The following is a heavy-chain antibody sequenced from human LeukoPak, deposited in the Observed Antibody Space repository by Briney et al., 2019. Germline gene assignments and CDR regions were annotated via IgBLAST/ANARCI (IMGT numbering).Heavy chain of an antibody. J-gene: IGHJ5*02. CDR2: IIPIFGTA. V-gene: IGHV1-69*05. CDR1: GGTFSSYA. CDR3: ATATIAVAGYNWFDP. D-gene: IGHD6-19*01. Sequence: GASVKVSCKASGGTFSSYAISWVRQAPGQGLEWMGGIIPIFGTANYAQKFQGRVTITTDESTSTAYMELSCLRSEDTAVYYCATATIAVAGYNWFDPWGQGTLVTVSS.